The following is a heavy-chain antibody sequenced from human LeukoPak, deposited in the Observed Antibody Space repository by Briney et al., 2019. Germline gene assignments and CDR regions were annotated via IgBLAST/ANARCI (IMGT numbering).Heavy chain of an antibody. J-gene: IGHJ4*02. CDR3: ARARGYCSSTSCPAHFDY. V-gene: IGHV1-18*01. D-gene: IGHD2-2*01. CDR1: GYTFTSYG. Sequence: ASVKVSCKASGYTFTSYGISWVRQAPGQGLEWMGWISAYNGNTNYAQKLQGRVTMTTDTSTSTAYMELRSLRSDDTAVYYCARARGYCSSTSCPAHFDYWGQGTLVTVSS. CDR2: ISAYNGNT.